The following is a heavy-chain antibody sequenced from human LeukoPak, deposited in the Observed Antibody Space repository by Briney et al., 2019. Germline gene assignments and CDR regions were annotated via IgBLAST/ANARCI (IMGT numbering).Heavy chain of an antibody. V-gene: IGHV3-30*04. D-gene: IGHD2-2*01. CDR2: ISYDGSNK. J-gene: IGHJ4*02. CDR3: ARDGSGFRGYCSSTSCSFDY. CDR1: GFTFSSYA. Sequence: GRSLRLSCAASGFTFSSYAMHWVRQAPGKGLEWVAFISYDGSNKYYADSVRGRFTISRDNSKNTLYLQMNSLRAEDTAVYYCARDGSGFRGYCSSTSCSFDYWGQGTLVTVSS.